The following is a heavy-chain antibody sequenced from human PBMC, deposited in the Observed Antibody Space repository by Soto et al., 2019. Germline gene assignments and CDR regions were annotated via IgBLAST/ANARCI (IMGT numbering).Heavy chain of an antibody. V-gene: IGHV1-69*01. Sequence: QVQLVQSGAEVKKPGSSVKVSCKASGGTFSSYAISWVRQAPGQGLERMGGIIPIFGTANYAQKFQGRVTITGDESTSPAYMELSSLRSEDTAVYYCARDVVAAAGTAYFDYWGQGPLVTVSS. J-gene: IGHJ4*02. CDR2: IIPIFGTA. CDR3: ARDVVAAAGTAYFDY. D-gene: IGHD6-13*01. CDR1: GGTFSSYA.